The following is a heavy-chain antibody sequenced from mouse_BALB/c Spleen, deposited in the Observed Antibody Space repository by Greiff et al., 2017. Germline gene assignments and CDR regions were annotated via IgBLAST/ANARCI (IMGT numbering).Heavy chain of an antibody. D-gene: IGHD1-1*01. CDR3: ARAPITTVVYFDY. J-gene: IGHJ2*01. Sequence: EVMLVESGGGLVKPGGSLKLSCAASGFTFSDYYMYWVRQTPEKRLEWVATISDGGSYTYYPDSVKGRFTISRDNAKNNLYLQMSSLKSEDTAMYYCARAPITTVVYFDYWGQGTTLTVSS. CDR1: GFTFSDYY. V-gene: IGHV5-4*02. CDR2: ISDGGSYT.